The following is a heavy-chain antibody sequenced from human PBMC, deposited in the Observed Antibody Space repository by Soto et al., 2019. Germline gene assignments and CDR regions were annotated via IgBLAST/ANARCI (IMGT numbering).Heavy chain of an antibody. CDR3: ARDFLGKYDY. CDR1: GFTFSIYG. CDR2: IWYDGSNK. Sequence: SLRLSCAASGFTFSIYGMHLVRQAPGKGLEWVAVIWYDGSNKYYADSVKGRFTISRDNSKNTLYLQMNSLRAEDTAVYYCARDFLGKYDYWGQGTLVTVSS. D-gene: IGHD3-10*01. V-gene: IGHV3-33*01. J-gene: IGHJ4*02.